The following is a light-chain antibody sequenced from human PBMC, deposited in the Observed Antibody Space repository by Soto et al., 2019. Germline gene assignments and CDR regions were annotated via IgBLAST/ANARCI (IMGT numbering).Light chain of an antibody. CDR1: QSVFDF. V-gene: IGKV3-11*01. Sequence: EIVLTQSPATLSLSPGERATLSCRASQSVFDFLDWLQQKPGQAPRVLIYDASKRAAGIPDRFSGSGSETPFTLTISSLAPEDFAVYYCQPRSRWPLTVGTGTKV. CDR3: QPRSRWPLT. J-gene: IGKJ4*01. CDR2: DAS.